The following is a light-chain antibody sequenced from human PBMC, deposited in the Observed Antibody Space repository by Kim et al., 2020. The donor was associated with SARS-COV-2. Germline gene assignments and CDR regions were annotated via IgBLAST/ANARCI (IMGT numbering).Light chain of an antibody. J-gene: IGKJ5*01. Sequence: IVLTQSPGTLSLSPGERASLSCRASQSVSSSYLTWYQLKPGQAPRLLIYGASSRATGIPDRFSGSESGTDFTLTISRLAPEDFAVYYCQHYGSSPPITFGQGTRREIK. CDR1: QSVSSSY. V-gene: IGKV3-20*01. CDR2: GAS. CDR3: QHYGSSPPIT.